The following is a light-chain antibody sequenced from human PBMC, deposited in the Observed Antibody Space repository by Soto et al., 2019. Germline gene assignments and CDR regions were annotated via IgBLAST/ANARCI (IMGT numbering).Light chain of an antibody. Sequence: QSALTQPASVSGSPGQSITISCTGTSSDVGSHNLVSWYQQHPGQAPKLMIYEVSKRPLGVSTRFSASKSGNTASLTISGLQAEGDADYYCCSSGGSRAVFGGGTQLTVL. J-gene: IGLJ7*01. V-gene: IGLV2-23*02. CDR2: EVS. CDR3: CSSGGSRAV. CDR1: SSDVGSHNL.